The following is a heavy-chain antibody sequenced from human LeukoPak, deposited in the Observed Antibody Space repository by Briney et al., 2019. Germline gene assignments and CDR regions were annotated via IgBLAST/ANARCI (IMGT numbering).Heavy chain of an antibody. CDR3: AKEGGSYYDSSGYLPFDL. CDR1: GFTFSSCA. CDR2: ISGSGGST. J-gene: IGHJ2*01. V-gene: IGHV3-23*01. D-gene: IGHD3-22*01. Sequence: GGSLRLSCAASGFTFSSCAMSWVRQAPGKGLEWVSAISGSGGSTYYADSVKGRFTISRDNSKNTLYLQMNSLRAEDTAVYYCAKEGGSYYDSSGYLPFDLWGRGTLVTVSS.